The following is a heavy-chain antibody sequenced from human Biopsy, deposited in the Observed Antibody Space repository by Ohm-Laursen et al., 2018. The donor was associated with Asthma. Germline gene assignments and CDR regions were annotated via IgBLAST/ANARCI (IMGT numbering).Heavy chain of an antibody. CDR3: ARKAGSCISRTCYSLDF. CDR1: GGTFNTYV. J-gene: IGHJ4*02. CDR2: INSVFGTT. D-gene: IGHD2-2*01. V-gene: IGHV1-69*13. Sequence: SVKVSCKSLGGTFNTYVIGWVRQAPGQGLEWMGGINSVFGTTTYPQKFQDRVTITADDSTSTVYMELSSLRSEDTVVYYYARKAGSCISRTCYSLDFWGQGTLVTVSS.